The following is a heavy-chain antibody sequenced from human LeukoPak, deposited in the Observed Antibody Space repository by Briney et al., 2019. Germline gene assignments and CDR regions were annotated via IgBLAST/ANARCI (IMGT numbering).Heavy chain of an antibody. V-gene: IGHV4-34*01. CDR3: ARDSSSWYVPSPWTGDRLDP. CDR2: ITHSGLT. J-gene: IGHJ5*02. CDR1: GGSLSPYS. Sequence: SETLSLTCDVSGGSLSPYSWTWIRQSPGKGLEWIGEITHSGLTNYNPSLTSRVTISVDTSKNQFSLKLTSVTAADTAVYYCARDSSSWYVPSPWTGDRLDPWGQGTLVTVSS. D-gene: IGHD6-13*01.